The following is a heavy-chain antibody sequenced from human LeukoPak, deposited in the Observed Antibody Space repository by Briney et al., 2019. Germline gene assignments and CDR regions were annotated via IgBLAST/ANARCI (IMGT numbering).Heavy chain of an antibody. CDR3: ATGGNGAFDY. D-gene: IGHD4-23*01. CDR2: IRQDGRDK. Sequence: GGSLRLCCAASGFTFSTYWMSWVREAPGRGLEWVATIRQDGRDKFYVDSVKGRFSISRDNAKNSLYLQMNSLRAEDTAVYYCATGGNGAFDYWGQGTLVTVSS. V-gene: IGHV3-7*01. CDR1: GFTFSTYW. J-gene: IGHJ4*02.